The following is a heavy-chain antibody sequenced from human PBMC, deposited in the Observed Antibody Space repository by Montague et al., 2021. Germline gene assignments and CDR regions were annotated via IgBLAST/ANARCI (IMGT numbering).Heavy chain of an antibody. D-gene: IGHD3-16*01. V-gene: IGHV4-31*03. CDR3: AIDASGYYVGWFNP. CDR1: GGSVSTGGYS. CDR2: TYLRGTT. Sequence: TLSLTCSVSGGSVSTGGYSWSWIRQRPGQGLEWLGYTYLRGTTYYTPSLSRRLSISLDTSRNHLSLQLTSATAADTAIYYCAIDASGYYVGWFNPWGQGALVTVSS. J-gene: IGHJ5*02.